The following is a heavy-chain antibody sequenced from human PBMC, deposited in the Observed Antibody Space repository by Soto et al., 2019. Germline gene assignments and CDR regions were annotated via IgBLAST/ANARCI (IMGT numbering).Heavy chain of an antibody. J-gene: IGHJ5*02. Sequence: SETLSLTCTVSGGSISSGGYYWSWNRQHPGKGLEWIGYIYYSGSTYYNPSLKSRVTISVDTSKNQFSLKLSSVTAADTAVYYCAREGYCSGGSCLEGWFDPWGQGTLVTVSS. CDR2: IYYSGST. V-gene: IGHV4-31*03. CDR1: GGSISSGGYY. CDR3: AREGYCSGGSCLEGWFDP. D-gene: IGHD2-15*01.